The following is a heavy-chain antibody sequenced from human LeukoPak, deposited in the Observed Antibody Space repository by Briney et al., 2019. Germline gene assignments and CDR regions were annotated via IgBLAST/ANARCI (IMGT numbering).Heavy chain of an antibody. CDR1: GSTLTEFS. D-gene: IGHD3-9*01. J-gene: IGHJ5*02. V-gene: IGHV1-24*01. CDR3: AAYDTFDP. Sequence: GASVKVSCKVSGSTLTEFSMHWVRQAPGKGLEWMGGFDPDDGKTIYAQKFQGRLTMTEDTPTDTAYMELSSLRFEDTAVYYCAAYDTFDPWGQGTLVTVSS. CDR2: FDPDDGKT.